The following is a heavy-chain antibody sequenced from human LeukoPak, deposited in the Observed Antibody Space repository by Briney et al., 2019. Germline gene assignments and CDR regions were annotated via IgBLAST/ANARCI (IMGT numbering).Heavy chain of an antibody. V-gene: IGHV4-34*01. CDR1: GGSFSGYY. CDR2: INHSGST. Sequence: PSETLSLTCAVYGGSFSGYYCSWIRQPPGKGLEWIGEINHSGSTNYNPSLKSRVTISVDTSKNQFSLKLSSVTAADTAVYYCARELWSGLIDYWGQGTLVTVSS. CDR3: ARELWSGLIDY. D-gene: IGHD3-3*01. J-gene: IGHJ4*02.